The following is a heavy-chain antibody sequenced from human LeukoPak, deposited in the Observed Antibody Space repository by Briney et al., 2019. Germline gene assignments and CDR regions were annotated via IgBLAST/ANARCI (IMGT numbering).Heavy chain of an antibody. D-gene: IGHD3-16*01. V-gene: IGHV3-72*01. CDR3: TRDGGEGGNSAFDI. Sequence: GGSLTLSCPASGFTFSDYILDWVRQAAGKGLEWVGRIRRRTNSYTTEYAAPVKGRFIISRDDSKNSLYLHMNSLKTEDTAVYHCTRDGGEGGNSAFDIWGQGTVVTVSS. J-gene: IGHJ3*02. CDR2: IRRRTNSYTT. CDR1: GFTFSDYI.